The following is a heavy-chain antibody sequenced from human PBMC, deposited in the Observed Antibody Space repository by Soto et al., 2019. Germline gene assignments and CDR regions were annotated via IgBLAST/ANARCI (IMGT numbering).Heavy chain of an antibody. CDR2: MCWDDDK. CDR1: GFSLITSAVR. Sequence: FRPTRVNPTHVLTKTCTFAGFSLITSAVRVGWIRQPPGKALELLALMCWDDDKRYSPSLKSRLTITKYTSKNQVVLTMTNMDPVDTATYFCARSIGVASTVGWFDPRGQGTLGTVSS. CDR3: ARSIGVASTVGWFDP. V-gene: IGHV2-5*02. D-gene: IGHD6-19*01. J-gene: IGHJ5*02.